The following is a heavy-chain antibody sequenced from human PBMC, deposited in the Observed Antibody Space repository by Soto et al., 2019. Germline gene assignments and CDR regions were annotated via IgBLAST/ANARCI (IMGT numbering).Heavy chain of an antibody. V-gene: IGHV4-34*01. CDR1: GGSFSGYY. Sequence: SETLSLTCAVYGGSFSGYYWSWIRQPPGKGLEWIGEINHSGSTNYNPSLKSRVTISVDTSKNQFSLKLSSVTAADTAVYYCARGSPRPYDFWSGPSWFDPWGQGTLVTVSS. D-gene: IGHD3-3*01. CDR3: ARGSPRPYDFWSGPSWFDP. J-gene: IGHJ5*02. CDR2: INHSGST.